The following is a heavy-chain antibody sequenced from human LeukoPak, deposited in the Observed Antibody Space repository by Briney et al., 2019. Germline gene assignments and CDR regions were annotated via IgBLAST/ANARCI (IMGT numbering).Heavy chain of an antibody. CDR1: GYSISSGYY. CDR2: IYYSGST. CDR3: ARHGSSWYYFDY. D-gene: IGHD6-13*01. Sequence: SETLSLTCTVSGYSISSGYYWGWIRQPPGKGLEWIGSIYYSGSTYYNPSLKSRVTISVDTSKNQFSLKLSSVTAADTAVYYCARHGSSWYYFDYWGQGTLVTVSS. J-gene: IGHJ4*02. V-gene: IGHV4-38-2*02.